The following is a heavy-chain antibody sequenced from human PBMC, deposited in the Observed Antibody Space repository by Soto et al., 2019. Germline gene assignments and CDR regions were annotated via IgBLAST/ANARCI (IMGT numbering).Heavy chain of an antibody. D-gene: IGHD3-22*01. Sequence: QVQLQESGPGLVKPSQTLSLTCTVSGGSISSGDYYWIWIRQPPGEGLECIGYIYYSGSTYFNPSHVSRVTMAVDTSRNQFSLKLTSVTAADTAVYYCARDNGGAYEPVEWGQGTLVTVSS. CDR3: ARDNGGAYEPVE. J-gene: IGHJ4*02. CDR2: IYYSGST. V-gene: IGHV4-30-4*01. CDR1: GGSISSGDYY.